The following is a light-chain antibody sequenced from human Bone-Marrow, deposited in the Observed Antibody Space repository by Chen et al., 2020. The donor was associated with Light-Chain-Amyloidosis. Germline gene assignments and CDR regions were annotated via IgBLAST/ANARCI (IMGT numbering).Light chain of an antibody. CDR1: SSNIGSNT. CDR3: AAWDDSLNGYV. Sequence: QSVLTQPPSASGTPGQRVTISCSGSSSNIGSNTVNWYQQLPGTAPKLLIYSNNQRPSGVPDRFAGSKSGPAASLAISGLQSEDEADYYCAAWDDSLNGYVFGTGTKVIVL. J-gene: IGLJ1*01. CDR2: SNN. V-gene: IGLV1-44*01.